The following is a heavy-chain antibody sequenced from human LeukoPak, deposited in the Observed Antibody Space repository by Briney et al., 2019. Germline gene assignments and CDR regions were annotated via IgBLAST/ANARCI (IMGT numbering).Heavy chain of an antibody. CDR3: AKTRPLDSSSWSHGDY. J-gene: IGHJ4*02. CDR1: GFTFISYG. Sequence: GGSLRLSCAASGFTFISYGMHWVRQAPGKGLEWVSAISGSGDSTYYGDSVKGRFTISRDNSKNTLYLQMNSLRAEDTAVYYCAKTRPLDSSSWSHGDYWGQGTLVTVSS. V-gene: IGHV3-23*01. D-gene: IGHD6-13*01. CDR2: ISGSGDST.